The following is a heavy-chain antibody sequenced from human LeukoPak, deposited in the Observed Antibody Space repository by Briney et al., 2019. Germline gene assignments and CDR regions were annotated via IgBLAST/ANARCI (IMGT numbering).Heavy chain of an antibody. D-gene: IGHD3-10*01. V-gene: IGHV3-49*04. CDR1: GFTFRDYG. Sequence: GGSLRLSCLTSGFTFRDYGLSWVRQAPGMGLEWVSFIRSRIYGGAPEYAASVRGRFSVSRDDSESIAYLQMNNLKSEDTAVYYCARGQTVSGAKYYFDFWSPGTLVTVFS. J-gene: IGHJ4*02. CDR3: ARGQTVSGAKYYFDF. CDR2: IRSRIYGGAP.